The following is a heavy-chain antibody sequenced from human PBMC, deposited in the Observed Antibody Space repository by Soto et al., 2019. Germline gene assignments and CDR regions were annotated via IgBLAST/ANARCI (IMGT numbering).Heavy chain of an antibody. Sequence: QVQLVQSGAEVKKPGASVKVSCKASGYTFTSYAINWVRQATGQGLEWMGWMNPNSGNTGYAQKFQGRVTMTRNTSISTAYIGLSSLRSEDTAGYYCAKWGRDCSGGSCYYYYYGMDVWGQGTKVTVSS. V-gene: IGHV1-8*01. D-gene: IGHD2-15*01. CDR2: MNPNSGNT. CDR1: GYTFTSYA. CDR3: AKWGRDCSGGSCYYYYYGMDV. J-gene: IGHJ6*02.